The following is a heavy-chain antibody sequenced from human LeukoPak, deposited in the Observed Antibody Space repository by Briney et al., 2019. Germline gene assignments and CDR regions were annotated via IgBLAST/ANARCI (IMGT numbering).Heavy chain of an antibody. CDR2: ISGSGGST. J-gene: IGHJ4*02. CDR3: TRVSWRGEIY. Sequence: GGSLRLSCAASRFTFSSYAMSWVRQAPGKGLEWVSGISGSGGSTDYADSVKGRFTISRDDAKKSLFLQMKSLRAEDTAVYYCTRVSWRGEIYWGQGTRVTVSS. D-gene: IGHD5-24*01. V-gene: IGHV3-23*01. CDR1: RFTFSSYA.